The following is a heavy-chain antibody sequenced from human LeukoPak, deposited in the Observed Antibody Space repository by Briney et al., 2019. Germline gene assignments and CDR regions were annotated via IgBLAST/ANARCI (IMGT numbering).Heavy chain of an antibody. D-gene: IGHD2-15*01. CDR1: GYTFTSGG. Sequence: ASVTVSCKASGYTFTSGGFSWVRQAPGQGLEWMGWINADSGNTNYAQKLEGRGTLTTDTSTNTAYMELRSLRSDDTAVYYCARDEVSGGWYDHWGQGTLVTVSS. CDR3: ARDEVSGGWYDH. CDR2: INADSGNT. V-gene: IGHV1-18*04. J-gene: IGHJ5*02.